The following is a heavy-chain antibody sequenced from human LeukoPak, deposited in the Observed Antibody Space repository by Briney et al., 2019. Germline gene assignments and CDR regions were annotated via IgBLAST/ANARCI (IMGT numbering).Heavy chain of an antibody. J-gene: IGHJ3*02. D-gene: IGHD2-21*01. CDR3: EKGEMLFGYDAFDI. CDR2: ISISGGTT. Sequence: GGSLRLSCAASGFTFSSYAMHWVRQAPGKGLEYVSAISISGGTTHYADSVKGSFTISRDNSKNTLYLQMNSLRAEDTAVYYCEKGEMLFGYDAFDIWGQGTMVTVSS. V-gene: IGHV3-64D*06. CDR1: GFTFSSYA.